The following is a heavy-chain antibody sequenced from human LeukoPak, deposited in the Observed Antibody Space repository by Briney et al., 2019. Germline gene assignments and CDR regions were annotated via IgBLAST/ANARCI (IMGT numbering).Heavy chain of an antibody. Sequence: GASVKVSCKASGYTFTSYGISWVRQAPGQGLEWMGWISAYNGNTNYAQKLQGRVTMTTDTSTSTAYMELRSLRSDDTAVYYCASDQRTNGGYYYMDVWGKGTTVTVSS. D-gene: IGHD1-1*01. CDR1: GYTFTSYG. V-gene: IGHV1-18*01. CDR2: ISAYNGNT. CDR3: ASDQRTNGGYYYMDV. J-gene: IGHJ6*03.